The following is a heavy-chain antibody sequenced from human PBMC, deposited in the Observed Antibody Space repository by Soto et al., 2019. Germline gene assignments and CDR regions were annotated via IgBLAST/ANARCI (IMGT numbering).Heavy chain of an antibody. V-gene: IGHV4-59*01. CDR3: ARYNSYAIDY. Sequence: ETLSLTGTVAGTSISSYSCRWIRQPPGKGLEWIANIHYSGTTNYNPSLASRVTLSVDTSKNQSSLKMTSVTAADRAMYFCARYNSYAIDYWGRGTLVTVTS. J-gene: IGHJ4*02. CDR2: IHYSGTT. CDR1: GTSISSYS. D-gene: IGHD2-8*01.